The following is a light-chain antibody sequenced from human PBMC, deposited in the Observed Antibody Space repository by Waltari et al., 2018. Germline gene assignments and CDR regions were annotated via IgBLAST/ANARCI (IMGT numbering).Light chain of an antibody. V-gene: IGKV3-11*01. CDR3: LQRSSWPWT. CDR1: QSVSSY. Sequence: EIVLTQSPATLSLSPGERSTLSCRSSQSVSSYLAWYQQKVGQAPRLLIYDASNRATGIPARFSGSGSGTDFTFTISSLEPKDFAVYYCLQRSSWPWTFGQGTKVEIK. J-gene: IGKJ1*01. CDR2: DAS.